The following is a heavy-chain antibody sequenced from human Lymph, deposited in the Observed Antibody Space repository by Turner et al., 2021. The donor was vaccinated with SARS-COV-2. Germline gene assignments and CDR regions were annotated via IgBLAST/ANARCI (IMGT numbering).Heavy chain of an antibody. CDR3: ARVVGGFGELGYYYYYGMDV. Sequence: QVQLVQSGAEVKKPGSSVKVSCTASGGTFSSYAISWVRQAPGQGLEWMGGIIPILSIETYAKKFQGRVTITADKSTSTAYRELSSLRSEDTAVFYCARVVGGFGELGYYYYYGMDVCGQGTTVTVSS. V-gene: IGHV1-69*10. J-gene: IGHJ6*02. CDR2: IIPILSIE. CDR1: GGTFSSYA. D-gene: IGHD3-10*01.